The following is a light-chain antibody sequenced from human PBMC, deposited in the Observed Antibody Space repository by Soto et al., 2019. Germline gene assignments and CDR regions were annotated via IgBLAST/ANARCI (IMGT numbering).Light chain of an antibody. CDR2: TAS. CDR3: QQSYSTPRT. V-gene: IGKV1-39*01. Sequence: DIQLTQSQSSLSVSVGDRVTITCRASQSIVSYLNWYQQKLGKAPKLLIYTASNLQRGVPSRFSGSGSGTDFTLTISNLQPEDFATYYCQQSYSTPRTFGQGTKLEI. CDR1: QSIVSY. J-gene: IGKJ2*02.